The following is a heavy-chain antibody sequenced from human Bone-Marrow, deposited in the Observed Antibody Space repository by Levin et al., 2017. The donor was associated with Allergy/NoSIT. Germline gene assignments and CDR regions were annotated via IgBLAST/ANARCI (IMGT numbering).Heavy chain of an antibody. Sequence: PGGSLRLSCAASGFTFDDYAMHWVRQAPGKGLEWVSGISWNSGSIGYADSVKGRFTISRDNAKNSLYLQMNSLRAEDTALYYCAKDMVVDLDAFDIWGQGTMVTVSS. J-gene: IGHJ3*02. D-gene: IGHD2-15*01. CDR3: AKDMVVDLDAFDI. CDR2: ISWNSGSI. V-gene: IGHV3-9*01. CDR1: GFTFDDYA.